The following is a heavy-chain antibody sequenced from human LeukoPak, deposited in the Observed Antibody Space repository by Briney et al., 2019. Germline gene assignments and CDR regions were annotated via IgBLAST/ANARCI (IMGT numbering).Heavy chain of an antibody. CDR1: GFTFSSYG. Sequence: QSGGSLRLSCAASGFTFSSYGMHWVRQAPGKGLEWVAFIRYDGSNKYYADSVKGRFTISRDNSKNTLYLQMNSLRAEDTAVYYCAKVAVSSPGMGAFHFDYWGQGTLVTVSS. V-gene: IGHV3-30*02. J-gene: IGHJ4*02. CDR2: IRYDGSNK. D-gene: IGHD1-26*01. CDR3: AKVAVSSPGMGAFHFDY.